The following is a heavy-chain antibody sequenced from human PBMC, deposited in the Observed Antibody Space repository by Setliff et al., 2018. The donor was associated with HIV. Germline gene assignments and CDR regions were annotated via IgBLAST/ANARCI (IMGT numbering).Heavy chain of an antibody. Sequence: GGSLRLSCEASGFIFSTYGMHWVRQAPGKGLEWVAFIRSDETNKYYSDSVKGRFTISRDTSKNTLFLQINSLRPEDTAVYYCARVSVASRYNSDMDVWGKGTTVTVSS. CDR1: GFIFSTYG. J-gene: IGHJ6*03. CDR2: IRSDETNK. V-gene: IGHV3-30*02. CDR3: ARVSVASRYNSDMDV. D-gene: IGHD5-12*01.